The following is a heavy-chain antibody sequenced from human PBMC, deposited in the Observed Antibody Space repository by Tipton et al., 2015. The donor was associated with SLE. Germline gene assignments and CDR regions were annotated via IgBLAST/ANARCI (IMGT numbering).Heavy chain of an antibody. CDR3: ARDRRIGMATDAFDI. CDR1: GFTFGDYA. V-gene: IGHV3-53*05. D-gene: IGHD5-24*01. CDR2: IYSGGST. Sequence: SLRLSCTASGFTFGDYAMSWVRQAPGKGLEWVSVIYSGGSTYYADSVKGRFTISRDNSKNMLYLQMNSLRAEDTAVYYCARDRRIGMATDAFDIWGQGTMVTVSS. J-gene: IGHJ3*02.